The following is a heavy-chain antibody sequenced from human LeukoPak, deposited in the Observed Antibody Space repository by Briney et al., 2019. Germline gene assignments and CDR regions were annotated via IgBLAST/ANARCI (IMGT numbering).Heavy chain of an antibody. V-gene: IGHV3-23*01. CDR2: ISGSGGST. CDR3: AKDSTYYYGSGSD. J-gene: IGHJ4*02. CDR1: GLTFSSYA. D-gene: IGHD3-10*01. Sequence: GGSLRLSCAASGLTFSSYAMSWVRQAPGKGLEWVSAISGSGGSTYYADSAKGRFTISRDNSKNTLYLQMNSLRAEDTAVYYCAKDSTYYYGSGSDWGQGTLVTVSS.